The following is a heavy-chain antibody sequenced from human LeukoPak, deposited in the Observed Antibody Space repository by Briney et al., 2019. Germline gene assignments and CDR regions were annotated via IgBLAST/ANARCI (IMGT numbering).Heavy chain of an antibody. Sequence: GGSLRLSCAASGFTFSNYGMHWVRQAPGKGPEWVAVIWSDGSNKHYADSARGRFTISRDNSKNTQSLQMNRLRAEDTAVYYCLGYCSGGSCYSGGNWGQGTLVTVSS. D-gene: IGHD2-15*01. CDR1: GFTFSNYG. CDR3: LGYCSGGSCYSGGN. J-gene: IGHJ4*02. V-gene: IGHV3-33*01. CDR2: IWSDGSNK.